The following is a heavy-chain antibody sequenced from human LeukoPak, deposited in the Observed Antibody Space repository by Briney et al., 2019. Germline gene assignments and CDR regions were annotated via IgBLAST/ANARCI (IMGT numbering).Heavy chain of an antibody. D-gene: IGHD5-12*01. CDR2: IWGGGSRI. Sequence: GGSLRLSCATSGYTFSNHGVHWVRQASGKGLEWVAVIWGGGSRIYYADSVKGRFTISRDDSKNTLYLQMNGLRADDTALYYCAKGASGYGDFDYWGQGTLVTVSS. CDR3: AKGASGYGDFDY. V-gene: IGHV3-33*06. CDR1: GYTFSNHG. J-gene: IGHJ4*02.